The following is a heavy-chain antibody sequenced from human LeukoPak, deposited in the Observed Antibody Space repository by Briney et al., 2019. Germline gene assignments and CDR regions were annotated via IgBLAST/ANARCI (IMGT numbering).Heavy chain of an antibody. CDR2: INHSGST. V-gene: IGHV4-34*01. CDR3: ARRRGDGSGNYYIKYYYDYYMDV. CDR1: GESFSGYY. Sequence: SENLSLTCAVYGESFSGYYWTWNRQPPGKGLEWIGEINHSGSTNYNPSLKSRVTISVDTSKNQFSLKLSSVTAADTAVYYCARRRGDGSGNYYIKYYYDYYMDVWGKGTTVTVSS. J-gene: IGHJ6*03. D-gene: IGHD3-10*01.